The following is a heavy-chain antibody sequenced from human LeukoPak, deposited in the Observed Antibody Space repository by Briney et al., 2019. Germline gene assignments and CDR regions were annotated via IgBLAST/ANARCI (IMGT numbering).Heavy chain of an antibody. D-gene: IGHD1-26*01. J-gene: IGHJ4*02. Sequence: SGGSLRLSCAASGFTFSSYGMHWVRQAPGKGLEWVANIKQDGSEKYYVDSVKGRFTISRDNAKNSLYLQMNSLRAEDTAVYYCAKAGYSGSYYVRRTHYFDYWGQGTLVTVSS. CDR2: IKQDGSEK. CDR1: GFTFSSYG. V-gene: IGHV3-7*01. CDR3: AKAGYSGSYYVRRTHYFDY.